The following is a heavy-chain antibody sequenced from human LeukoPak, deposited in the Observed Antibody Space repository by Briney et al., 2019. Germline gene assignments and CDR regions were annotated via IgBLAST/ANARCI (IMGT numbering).Heavy chain of an antibody. D-gene: IGHD4-17*01. Sequence: PSETLSLTCTVSGGSISSGDYYWSWIRQPPGKGLEWIGYIYYSGSTYYNPSLKSRVTISVDTSKNQFSLKLSSVTAADTAVYYCARVDAGLTTVTTHFDYWGQGTLVTVSS. V-gene: IGHV4-30-4*01. J-gene: IGHJ4*02. CDR2: IYYSGST. CDR1: GGSISSGDYY. CDR3: ARVDAGLTTVTTHFDY.